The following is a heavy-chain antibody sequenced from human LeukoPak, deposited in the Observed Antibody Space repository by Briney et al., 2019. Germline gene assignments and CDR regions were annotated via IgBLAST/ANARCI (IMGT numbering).Heavy chain of an antibody. J-gene: IGHJ4*02. CDR1: GGSMSHYY. CDR3: TNTNYENFDY. D-gene: IGHD4-11*01. Sequence: PSETLSLTCAVSGGSMSHYYWSWIRQPPGKGLGWIGYIYFSGSTNYNPSLKSRVTISIDASKSQFSLKLSSVTAADTAVYYCTNTNYENFDYWGQGTLVTVSS. V-gene: IGHV4-59*08. CDR2: IYFSGST.